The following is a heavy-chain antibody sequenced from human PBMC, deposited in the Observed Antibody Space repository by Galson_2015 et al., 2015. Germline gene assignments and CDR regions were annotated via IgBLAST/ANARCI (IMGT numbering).Heavy chain of an antibody. J-gene: IGHJ6*03. D-gene: IGHD4-23*01. V-gene: IGHV3-48*03. CDR3: AKTTVAAGSSWYMDA. Sequence: SLRLSCTASAFAFSIYEMNWIRQAPGKGLEWVSYITSTGDTTYYADYVKGRFTVSRDTAKNYLFLQMNSLRAEDTALYYCAKTTVAAGSSWYMDAWGKGTTVTVSS. CDR2: ITSTGDTT. CDR1: AFAFSIYE.